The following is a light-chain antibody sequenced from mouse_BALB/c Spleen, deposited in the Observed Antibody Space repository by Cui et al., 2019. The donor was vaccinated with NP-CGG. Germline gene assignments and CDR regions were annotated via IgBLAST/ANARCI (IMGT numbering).Light chain of an antibody. CDR1: TGAVTTSNN. CDR3: ALWYSNHWV. Sequence: QAVVTQESALTTSPGETVTLICRSSTGAVTTSNNANWVQEKPDHLFTGLIGGTNNRVPGVPARFSGSLIGDKAALTITGAQTEDEAIYFCALWYSNHWVFGGGTKLTVL. V-gene: IGLV1*01. CDR2: GTN. J-gene: IGLJ1*01.